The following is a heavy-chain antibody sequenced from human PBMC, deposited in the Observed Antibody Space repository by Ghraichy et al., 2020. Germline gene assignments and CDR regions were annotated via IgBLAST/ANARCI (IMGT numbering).Heavy chain of an antibody. CDR2: TYYRSKWYY. D-gene: IGHD4-11*01. V-gene: IGHV6-1*01. Sequence: SQTLSLTCAISGDSVSSTSTSWNWIRQSPSRGLEWLGKTYYRSKWYYESALSVKSRVAINPDTSKNQFSLQLNSVTPEDTAVYYCARGRLHLYDYWGQGTLVTVSS. CDR3: ARGRLHLYDY. J-gene: IGHJ4*02. CDR1: GDSVSSTSTS.